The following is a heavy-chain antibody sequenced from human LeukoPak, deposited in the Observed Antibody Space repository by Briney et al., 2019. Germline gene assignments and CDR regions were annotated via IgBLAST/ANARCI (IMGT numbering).Heavy chain of an antibody. CDR2: IYTSGST. CDR3: ARCFRGYYYDSSGYDAFDI. Sequence: SETLSLTCTVSGGSISSYYWSWIRQPAGKGLEWIGRIYTSGSTNYNPSLKSRVTMSVDTSKNQFSLKLSSVTAADTAVYYCARCFRGYYYDSSGYDAFDIWGQGTMVTVSS. V-gene: IGHV4-4*07. J-gene: IGHJ3*02. D-gene: IGHD3-22*01. CDR1: GGSISSYY.